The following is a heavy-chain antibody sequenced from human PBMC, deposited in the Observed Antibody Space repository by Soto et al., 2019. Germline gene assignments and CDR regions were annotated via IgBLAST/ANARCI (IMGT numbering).Heavy chain of an antibody. CDR1: GFIFENFG. Sequence: PRESLRLSCAASGFIFENFGISLVRQAPGKGLEWISSISGSGFKKYYADSVKGRFTISRDNSKSTVYLELNNLSAEDTAVYHCAKNQGVLLVPLAHGDWFALCGRGSVDTVSS. CDR3: AKNQGVLLVPLAHGDWFAL. CDR2: ISGSGFKK. J-gene: IGHJ5*01. D-gene: IGHD3-10*01. V-gene: IGHV3-23*01.